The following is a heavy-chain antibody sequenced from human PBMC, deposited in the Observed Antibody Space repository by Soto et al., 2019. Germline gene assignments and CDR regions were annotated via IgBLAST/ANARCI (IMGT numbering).Heavy chain of an antibody. D-gene: IGHD2-21*01. CDR3: ARDSGRDGYNLIDY. V-gene: IGHV4-31*03. J-gene: IGHJ4*02. Sequence: SETLSLTCTVSGGSISSGGYYWSWIRQHPGKGLEWIGYIYYSGSTYYNPSLMSRVTISVDTSKNQFSLKLSSVTAADTAVYYCARDSGRDGYNLIDYWGQGTLVTVSS. CDR1: GGSISSGGYY. CDR2: IYYSGST.